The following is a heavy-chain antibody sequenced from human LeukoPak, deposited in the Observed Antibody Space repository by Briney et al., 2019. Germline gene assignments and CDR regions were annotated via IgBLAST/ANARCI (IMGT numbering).Heavy chain of an antibody. CDR1: GGSISSYY. CDR2: IYYSGST. V-gene: IGHV4-30-4*01. Sequence: SETLSLTCTVSGGSISSYYWSWIRQPPGKGLEWIGYIYYSGSTYYNPSLKSRVTISVDTSKNQFSLKLSSVTAADTAVYYCARQEATVTTSSMLYYYGMDVWGQGTTVTVSS. J-gene: IGHJ6*02. D-gene: IGHD4-17*01. CDR3: ARQEATVTTSSMLYYYGMDV.